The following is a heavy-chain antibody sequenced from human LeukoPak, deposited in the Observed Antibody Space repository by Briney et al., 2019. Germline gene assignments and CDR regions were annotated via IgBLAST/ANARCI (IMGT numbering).Heavy chain of an antibody. CDR1: GFTFSSYS. D-gene: IGHD4-17*01. V-gene: IGHV3-21*01. CDR2: MSSISSYI. Sequence: GGSLRLSCAASGFTFSSYSMNWVRQAPGKGLEWVSSMSSISSYIYYADSVKGRFTISRDNAKNSLYLQMNSLRAEHTAVYYCARIGDYGDSSYYFDYWGQGTLVTVSS. J-gene: IGHJ4*02. CDR3: ARIGDYGDSSYYFDY.